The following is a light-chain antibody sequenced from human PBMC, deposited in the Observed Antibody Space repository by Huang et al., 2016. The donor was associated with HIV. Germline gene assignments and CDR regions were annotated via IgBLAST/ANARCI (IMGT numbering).Light chain of an antibody. CDR1: QSVISSY. V-gene: IGKV3-20*01. J-gene: IGKJ2*01. CDR3: QQYGDSPPYT. CDR2: GAS. Sequence: EIVLTQSPGTLSLSPGERATLSCRASQSVISSYLAWYQQKPGQAPRLLIYGASSRATGMPDRFSGSGSGTDFTLIINRREPEDFAVYYCQQYGDSPPYTFGLGTRVEIK.